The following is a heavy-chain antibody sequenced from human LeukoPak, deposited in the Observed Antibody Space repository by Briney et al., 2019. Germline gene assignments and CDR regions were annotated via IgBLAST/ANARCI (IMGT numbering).Heavy chain of an antibody. CDR2: ISDSGGST. J-gene: IGHJ4*02. CDR3: AKAYGGNTPHYFDY. V-gene: IGHV3-23*01. CDR1: GFIFSSYA. D-gene: IGHD4-23*01. Sequence: GGALSLSCGASGFIFSSYAMMGARHARGKALVDVSAISDSGGSTYCADHVKGRFPISSDNSNNTLYLQMNSLRAEDTAVYYCAKAYGGNTPHYFDYWGQGTLVTVSS.